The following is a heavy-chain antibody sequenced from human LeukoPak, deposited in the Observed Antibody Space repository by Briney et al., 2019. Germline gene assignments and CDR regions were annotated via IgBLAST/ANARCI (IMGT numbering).Heavy chain of an antibody. J-gene: IGHJ5*02. CDR3: ATRPDIAAAGPGWFDP. CDR2: INHSGST. CDR1: GGSFSGYC. Sequence: ASETLSLTCAVYGGSFSGYCWSWIRQPPGKGLEWIGEINHSGSTNYNPSLKSRVTISVDTSKNQFSLKLSSVTAADTAVYYCATRPDIAAAGPGWFDPWGQGTLVTVSS. D-gene: IGHD6-13*01. V-gene: IGHV4-34*01.